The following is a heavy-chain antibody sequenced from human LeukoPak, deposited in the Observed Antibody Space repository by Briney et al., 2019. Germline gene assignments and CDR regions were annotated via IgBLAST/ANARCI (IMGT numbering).Heavy chain of an antibody. J-gene: IGHJ4*02. D-gene: IGHD3-3*01. CDR1: GYTFTGYY. Sequence: ASVKVSCKASGYTFTGYYMHWVRQAPGQGLEWMGRINPNSGGTNYAQKFQGRVTMTRDTSISTAYMELSRLRSDDTAVYYCASLSTPTIFGAVNFDYWGQGTLVTVSS. CDR3: ASLSTPTIFGAVNFDY. V-gene: IGHV1-2*06. CDR2: INPNSGGT.